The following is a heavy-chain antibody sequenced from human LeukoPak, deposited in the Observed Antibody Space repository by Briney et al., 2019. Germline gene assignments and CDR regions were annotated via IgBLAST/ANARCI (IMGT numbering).Heavy chain of an antibody. CDR3: ARGVVAAAGRIFDF. J-gene: IGHJ4*02. CDR2: IYNSGST. CDR1: GDSFSYFY. V-gene: IGHV4-59*01. D-gene: IGHD6-13*01. Sequence: SETLSLTCTVSGDSFSYFYWSWIRQPPGKGLEWIGYIYNSGSTNYNPSLKSRVTISLDTSKNQFSLKLSSVTAADTAVYYCARGVVAAAGRIFDFWGQGTLVTVSS.